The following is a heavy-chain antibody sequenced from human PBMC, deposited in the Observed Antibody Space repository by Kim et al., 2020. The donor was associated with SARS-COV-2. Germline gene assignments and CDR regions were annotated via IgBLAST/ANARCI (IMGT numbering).Heavy chain of an antibody. J-gene: IGHJ6*02. V-gene: IGHV4-59*08. CDR2: IYYSESF. Sequence: SETLSLTCTVSGGSISSNYWSWIRQPPGKGLEWIGYIYYSESFNYNPSLKSRVSISVDTFKNQFSLKLTSVTAADTAVYYCARRRGVPNGMDVWGQGTTVTVSS. CDR1: GGSISSNY. D-gene: IGHD2-2*01. CDR3: ARRRGVPNGMDV.